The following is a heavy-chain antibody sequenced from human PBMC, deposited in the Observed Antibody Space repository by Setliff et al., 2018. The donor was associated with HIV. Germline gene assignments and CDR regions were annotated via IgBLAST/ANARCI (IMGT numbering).Heavy chain of an antibody. J-gene: IGHJ4*02. CDR1: GYTFTSYD. CDR3: ARGRGRYYDSRSYLDY. V-gene: IGHV1-8*03. D-gene: IGHD3-22*01. Sequence: ASVKVSCKTSGYTFTSYDINWVRQATGQGLEWMGWMNPNSGNRGYAQKFQGRVTISRNTSIGTAYMELSGLRSEDTAVYYCARGRGRYYDSRSYLDYWGQGTLVTAPQ. CDR2: MNPNSGNR.